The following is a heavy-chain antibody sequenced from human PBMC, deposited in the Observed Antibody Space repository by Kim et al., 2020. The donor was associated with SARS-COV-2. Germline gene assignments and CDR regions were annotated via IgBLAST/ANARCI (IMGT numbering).Heavy chain of an antibody. CDR1: GFTFDDYA. V-gene: IGHV3-9*01. CDR2: ISWNSGTI. D-gene: IGHD3-10*01. CDR3: AKSKITLFQGGLYTMDV. J-gene: IGHJ6*01. Sequence: GGSLRLSCAASGFTFDDYAMHWVRQAPGKGLEWVSGISWNSGTIGYADSVKGRFTISRDNAKNSLYLQMNSLRTEDTALYYCAKSKITLFQGGLYTMDVWGEGSTLTVSS.